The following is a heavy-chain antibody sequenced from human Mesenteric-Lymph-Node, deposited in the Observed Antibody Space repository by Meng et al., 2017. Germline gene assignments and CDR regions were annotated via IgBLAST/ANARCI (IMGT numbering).Heavy chain of an antibody. D-gene: IGHD6-13*01. CDR1: GVTFSSYA. CDR3: ATNTGYSSSWYGDYYYYGMDV. J-gene: IGHJ6*02. V-gene: IGHV1-69*06. Sequence: SVKVSCKASGVTFSSYAISWVRQAPGQGLEWMGGIIPIFGTANYAQKFQGRVTITADKSTSTAYMELSSLRSEDTAVYYCATNTGYSSSWYGDYYYYGMDVWGQGTTVTVSS. CDR2: IIPIFGTA.